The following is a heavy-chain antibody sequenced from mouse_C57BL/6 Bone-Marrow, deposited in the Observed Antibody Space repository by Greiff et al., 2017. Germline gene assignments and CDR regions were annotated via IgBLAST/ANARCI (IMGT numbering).Heavy chain of an antibody. Sequence: EVHLVESGEGLVKPGGSLKLSCAASGFTFRSYAMSWVRQTPEKRLEWVAYISSGGDYIYYADTVKGRFTISRDNARNTLYLQMISLKSEDTAMYYCTSLYYYGWYFDVWGTGTTVTVSS. CDR3: TSLYYYGWYFDV. V-gene: IGHV5-9-1*02. J-gene: IGHJ1*03. CDR1: GFTFRSYA. CDR2: ISSGGDYI. D-gene: IGHD1-1*01.